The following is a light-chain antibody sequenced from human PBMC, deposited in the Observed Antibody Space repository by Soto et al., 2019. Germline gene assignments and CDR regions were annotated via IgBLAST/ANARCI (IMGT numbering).Light chain of an antibody. V-gene: IGKV3-20*01. Sequence: EIVLTQSPGTLSLSPGERATLSCRASQSVSRSYLAWYQQKPGQAPRLLIYGASSRATGIPDRFSGSGSGTDFTLTLSRLEPEDQAVYYCQQYGSSPSYTFGQSTKLEIK. CDR1: QSVSRSY. J-gene: IGKJ2*01. CDR3: QQYGSSPSYT. CDR2: GAS.